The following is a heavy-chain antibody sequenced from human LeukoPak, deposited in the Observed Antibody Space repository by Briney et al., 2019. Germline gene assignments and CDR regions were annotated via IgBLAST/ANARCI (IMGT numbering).Heavy chain of an antibody. Sequence: PSETLSLTCTVSGGSISSYYWSWIRQPPGKGLEWIGYIYYSGSTNYNPSLKSRVTISVDTSKNQFSLKLSSVTAADTAVYYCTRGSIAYYMDVWGKGTTVTISS. V-gene: IGHV4-59*01. CDR3: TRGSIAYYMDV. J-gene: IGHJ6*03. CDR1: GGSISSYY. D-gene: IGHD3-22*01. CDR2: IYYSGST.